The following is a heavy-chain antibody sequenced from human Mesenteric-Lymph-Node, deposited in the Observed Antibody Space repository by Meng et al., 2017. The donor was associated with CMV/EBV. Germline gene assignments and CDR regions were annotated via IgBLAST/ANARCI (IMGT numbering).Heavy chain of an antibody. CDR2: IYSGGST. CDR1: GFTVSSSY. D-gene: IGHD3-22*01. Sequence: GESLKISCAASGFTVSSSYMSWVRQAPGKGLDWVSLIYSGGSTYYADSVKGRFTVSRDNSKNTLYLQMNSLRAEDTAVYYCARGDYYERGYYFDYWGQGTLVTVSS. CDR3: ARGDYYERGYYFDY. J-gene: IGHJ4*02. V-gene: IGHV3-53*01.